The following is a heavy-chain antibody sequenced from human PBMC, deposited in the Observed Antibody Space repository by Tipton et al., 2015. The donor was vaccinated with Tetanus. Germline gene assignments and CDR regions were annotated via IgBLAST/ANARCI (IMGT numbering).Heavy chain of an antibody. Sequence: TLSLTCAVYGGSFSGYYWSWIRQPPGKGLEWIGEINHSGTTNYNPSLKSRVTILVDTSKNQFSLKLSSVTAADTAVYYCARGLGSRLAPGGSVDSWGQGTLVTVSS. D-gene: IGHD3-10*01. J-gene: IGHJ5*01. CDR1: GGSFSGYY. CDR3: ARGLGSRLAPGGSVDS. CDR2: INHSGTT. V-gene: IGHV4-34*01.